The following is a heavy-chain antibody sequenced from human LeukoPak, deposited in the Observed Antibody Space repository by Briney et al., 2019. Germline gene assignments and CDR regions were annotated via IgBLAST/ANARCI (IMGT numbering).Heavy chain of an antibody. CDR2: IIPIFGTA. D-gene: IGHD1-1*01. J-gene: IGHJ5*02. Sequence: GASVKVSCKASGYTFTGYYMQWVRQAPGQGLEWMGGIIPIFGTANYAQKFQGRVTITADESTSTAYMELSSLRSEDTAVYYCARESGTTGASDPWGQGTLVTVSS. CDR3: ARESGTTGASDP. CDR1: GYTFTGYY. V-gene: IGHV1-69*13.